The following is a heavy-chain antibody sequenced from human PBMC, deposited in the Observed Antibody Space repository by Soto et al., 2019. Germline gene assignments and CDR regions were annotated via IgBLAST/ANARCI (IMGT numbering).Heavy chain of an antibody. D-gene: IGHD3-10*01. CDR3: ARGERFYGSGSDGYPLYYYYYYMDV. J-gene: IGHJ6*03. Sequence: ASVKVSCKASGYTFTSYYMHWVRQAPGQGLEWMGIINPSGGSTSYAQKFQGRVTMTRDTSTSTVYMELSSLRSEDTAVYYCARGERFYGSGSDGYPLYYYYYYMDVWGKGTTVTVSS. CDR2: INPSGGST. CDR1: GYTFTSYY. V-gene: IGHV1-46*03.